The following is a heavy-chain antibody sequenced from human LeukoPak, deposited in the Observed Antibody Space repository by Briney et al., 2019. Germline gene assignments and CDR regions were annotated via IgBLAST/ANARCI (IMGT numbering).Heavy chain of an antibody. CDR1: GFTFSRYE. CDR2: ISPSGSTM. J-gene: IGHJ4*02. CDR3: ARDPRGPDY. V-gene: IGHV3-48*03. Sequence: PGGSLRLSCAVSGFTFSRYEMSWVRQAPGKGLEWIPYISPSGSTMYYVDSVKGRFIISRDNAKDSLYLQMNSLRVEGTAVYYCARDPRGPDYWGQGTLVTVSS.